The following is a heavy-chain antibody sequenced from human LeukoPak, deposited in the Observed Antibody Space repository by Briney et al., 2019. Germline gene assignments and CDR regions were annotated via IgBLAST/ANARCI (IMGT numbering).Heavy chain of an antibody. CDR1: GGSFSGYY. D-gene: IGHD3-3*01. J-gene: IGHJ5*02. CDR3: ARGLRYDFWSGRALFDP. CDR2: INHSGST. Sequence: SETLSLTCAVYGGSFSGYYWSWIRQPPGKGLEWIGEINHSGSTNYNPSLKSRVTISVDTSKNQFSLKLSSVTAADTAVYYCARGLRYDFWSGRALFDPWGQGTLVTVSS. V-gene: IGHV4-34*01.